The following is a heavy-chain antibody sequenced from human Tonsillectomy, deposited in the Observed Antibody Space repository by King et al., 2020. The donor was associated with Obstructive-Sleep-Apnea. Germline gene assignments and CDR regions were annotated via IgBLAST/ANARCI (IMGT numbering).Heavy chain of an antibody. CDR1: GFSFTTYW. V-gene: IGHV5-10-1*01. J-gene: IGHJ4*02. D-gene: IGHD6-19*01. Sequence: QLVQSGAEVKKPGESLRISFKGSGFSFTTYWISWVRQMPGKGLEWMGRIYPSDSYTNYNPSFQGHVTISADKSMSTAYLQWSNRKASDTAMYYCARGVGSGWYGGDYWGQGTLVTVSS. CDR3: ARGVGSGWYGGDY. CDR2: IYPSDSYT.